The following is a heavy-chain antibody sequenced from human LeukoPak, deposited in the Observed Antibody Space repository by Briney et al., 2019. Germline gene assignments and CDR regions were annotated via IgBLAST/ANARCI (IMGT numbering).Heavy chain of an antibody. J-gene: IGHJ5*02. CDR3: AIHIVVVPAAKKKNWFDP. V-gene: IGHV4-34*01. CDR1: GGSFSGYY. D-gene: IGHD2-2*01. CDR2: INHSGST. Sequence: SETLSLTCAVYGGSFSGYYWSWIRQPPGKGLEWIGEINHSGSTNYNPSLKSRVTISVDASKNQFSLKLSSVTAADTAVYYCAIHIVVVPAAKKKNWFDPWGQGTLVTVSS.